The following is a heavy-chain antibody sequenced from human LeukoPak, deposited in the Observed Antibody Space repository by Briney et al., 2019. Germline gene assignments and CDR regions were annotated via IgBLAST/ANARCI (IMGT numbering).Heavy chain of an antibody. CDR1: GFTFSSYA. CDR3: AKRIAAAGPYFDY. Sequence: PGGSLRLSCAASGFTFSSYAMSWVRQAPGKGLEWVSALNTTGGSTYYADSVKGRFTISRDNSKNTLYLQMNSLRAEDTALYYCAKRIAAAGPYFDYWGQGTLVTVSS. CDR2: LNTTGGST. J-gene: IGHJ4*02. V-gene: IGHV3-23*01. D-gene: IGHD6-13*01.